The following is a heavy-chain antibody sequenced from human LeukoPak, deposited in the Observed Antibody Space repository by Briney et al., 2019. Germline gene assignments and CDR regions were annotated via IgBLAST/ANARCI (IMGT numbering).Heavy chain of an antibody. CDR1: GFTFSVYW. Sequence: PGGSLRLSCAASGFTFSVYWMGWVRQAPGKGLEWVANIKQDGSEKYYVDSVKGRFTISRDNAKSSLFLQLNSLRAEDTAVYYCARERGYYDNSGYLPTTYFQHWARAPWSPSPQ. CDR2: IKQDGSEK. V-gene: IGHV3-7*01. CDR3: ARERGYYDNSGYLPTTYFQH. J-gene: IGHJ1*01. D-gene: IGHD3-22*01.